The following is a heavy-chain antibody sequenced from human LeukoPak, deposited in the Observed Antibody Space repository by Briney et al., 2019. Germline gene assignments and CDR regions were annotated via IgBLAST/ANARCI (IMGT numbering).Heavy chain of an antibody. V-gene: IGHV3-48*02. CDR3: ASSGSYRFDY. Sequence: GGSLRLSCAASGFTFSSYSMNWVRQVPGKGLEWVSHITASGTAMFYADSVKGRFTISRDNAKNSLYLQMNSLRDEDTAVYYCASSGSYRFDYWGQGTLVTVSS. CDR1: GFTFSSYS. D-gene: IGHD1-26*01. CDR2: ITASGTAM. J-gene: IGHJ4*02.